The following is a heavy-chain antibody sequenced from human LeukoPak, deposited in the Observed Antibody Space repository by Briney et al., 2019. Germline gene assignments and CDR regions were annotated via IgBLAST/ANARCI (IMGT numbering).Heavy chain of an antibody. J-gene: IGHJ6*03. Sequence: ASVKVSCKASGYTFTSYDINWVRQATGQGLEWMGWMNPNSGNTGYAQKFQGRVTITRNTSISTAYMELSSLRSEDTAVYYCARGPANYDYYYMDVWGKGTTVTVSS. CDR2: MNPNSGNT. V-gene: IGHV1-8*03. CDR3: ARGPANYDYYYMDV. CDR1: GYTFTSYD.